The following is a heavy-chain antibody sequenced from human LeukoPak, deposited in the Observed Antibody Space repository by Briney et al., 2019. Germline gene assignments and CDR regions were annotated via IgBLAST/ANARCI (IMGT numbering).Heavy chain of an antibody. V-gene: IGHV1-18*01. J-gene: IGHJ4*02. CDR3: AITYYDILTDYYYDY. CDR2: ISAYNGNT. Sequence: ASVKVSCKASGYTFTSYGINWVRQAPGQGLEWMGWISAYNGNTNYAQKLQGRVTMTTDTSTSTAYMELRSLRSDDTAMYYCAITYYDILTDYYYDYWGQGTLVTVSS. CDR1: GYTFTSYG. D-gene: IGHD3-9*01.